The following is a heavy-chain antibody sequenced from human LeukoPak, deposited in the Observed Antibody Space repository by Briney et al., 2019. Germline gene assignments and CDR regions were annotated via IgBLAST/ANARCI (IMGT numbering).Heavy chain of an antibody. D-gene: IGHD2-8*01. CDR1: AFTFSSYS. CDR2: ISSSGSYI. J-gene: IGHJ4*02. Sequence: GGSLTLSCAASAFTFSSYSMNWVRQAPGKGLEWVSSISSSGSYIYYADSVKGRFTISRDKSKNTLYLQMNSLGAEDTAVYYCAKDPDCTSGVCYTFFDYWGQGTLVTVSS. V-gene: IGHV3-21*04. CDR3: AKDPDCTSGVCYTFFDY.